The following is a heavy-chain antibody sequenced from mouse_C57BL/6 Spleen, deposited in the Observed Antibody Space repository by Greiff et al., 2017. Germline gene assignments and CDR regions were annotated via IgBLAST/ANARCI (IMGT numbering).Heavy chain of an antibody. CDR1: GFTFTAYY. CDR3: ASSRLAGEDYYAMDY. J-gene: IGHJ4*01. Sequence: EVQGVESGGGLVQPGGSLSLSCAASGFTFTAYYMSWVRQPPGKALEWLGFIRNKANGYTTEYSASVKGRFTISRDNSQSILYLQMNALRAEDSATYYCASSRLAGEDYYAMDYWGQGTSVTVSS. D-gene: IGHD6-1*01. V-gene: IGHV7-3*01. CDR2: IRNKANGYTT.